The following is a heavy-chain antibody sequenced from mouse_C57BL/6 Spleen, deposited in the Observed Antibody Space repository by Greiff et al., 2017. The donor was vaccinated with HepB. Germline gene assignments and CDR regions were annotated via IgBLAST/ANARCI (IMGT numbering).Heavy chain of an antibody. CDR3: ARGGYSNYLWFAY. D-gene: IGHD2-5*01. J-gene: IGHJ3*01. CDR2: ISPGSGST. Sequence: QVQLQQPGAELVKPGASVKMSCKASGYTFTSYWITWVKQRPGQGLEWIGDISPGSGSTNYNEKFKSKATLTVDTSSSTAYMQLSSLTSEDSAVYYCARGGYSNYLWFAYWGQGTLVTVSA. CDR1: GYTFTSYW. V-gene: IGHV1-55*01.